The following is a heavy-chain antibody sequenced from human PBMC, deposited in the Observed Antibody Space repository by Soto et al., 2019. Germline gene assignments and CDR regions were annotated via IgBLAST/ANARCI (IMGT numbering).Heavy chain of an antibody. J-gene: IGHJ6*03. CDR2: IYYSGST. Sequence: SETLSLTCTVSGGSISSYYWSWIRQPPGKGLEWIGYIYYSGSTNYNPSLKSRVTISVDASKNQFSLKLSSVTAADTAVYYCARGAKTITIFGVVPEYYYMDVWGKGTTVTVSS. CDR3: ARGAKTITIFGVVPEYYYMDV. CDR1: GGSISSYY. V-gene: IGHV4-59*08. D-gene: IGHD3-3*01.